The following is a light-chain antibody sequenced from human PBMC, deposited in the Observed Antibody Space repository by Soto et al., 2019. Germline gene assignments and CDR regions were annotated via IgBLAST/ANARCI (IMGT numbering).Light chain of an antibody. V-gene: IGKV3-20*01. J-gene: IGKJ1*01. CDR3: QQHGDAPRA. CDR1: QRVSSSS. CDR2: DAS. Sequence: GLAYISGSPSLPSGERATLSCRASQRVSSSSLAWYQQKRGQAPRLLIHDASSSASGIPDRFSGSGSGTDFTLTISSLEPQDWQSYYTQQHGDAPRAFGEGTKVDI.